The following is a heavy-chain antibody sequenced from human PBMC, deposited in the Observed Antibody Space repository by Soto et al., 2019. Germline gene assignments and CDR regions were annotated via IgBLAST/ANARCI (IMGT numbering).Heavy chain of an antibody. V-gene: IGHV4-59*01. Sequence: SETLSLTCTVSGGSISSYYWSWIRQPPGKGLEWIGYIYYSGSTNHNPSLKSRVTISVDTSKNQFSLKLSSVTAADTAVYYCARLIQCRGFYYYYMYVWGKGTTVTVSS. CDR3: ARLIQCRGFYYYYMYV. CDR2: IYYSGST. CDR1: GGSISSYY. J-gene: IGHJ6*03. D-gene: IGHD5-18*01.